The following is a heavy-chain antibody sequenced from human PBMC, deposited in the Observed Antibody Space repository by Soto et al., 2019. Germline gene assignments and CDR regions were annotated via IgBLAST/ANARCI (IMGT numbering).Heavy chain of an antibody. Sequence: QVQLQESGPGLVKPSGTLSLTCAVFGDSISSSYWWSWVRQPPGKGLEWIGQINHRGSTNYNPALKSRVTMSVDKSKNQLSLKLTSVTAADTAVHYCARVYDGYVSPRNWYFDLWGRGTLVIVSS. CDR3: ARVYDGYVSPRNWYFDL. CDR1: GDSISSSYW. D-gene: IGHD5-12*01. V-gene: IGHV4-4*02. J-gene: IGHJ2*01. CDR2: INHRGST.